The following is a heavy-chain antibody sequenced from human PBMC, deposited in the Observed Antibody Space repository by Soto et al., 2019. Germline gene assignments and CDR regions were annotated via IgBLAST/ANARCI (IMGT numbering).Heavy chain of an antibody. CDR2: IIPIFGTA. J-gene: IGHJ6*02. V-gene: IGHV1-69*06. CDR3: ARVYDYVWGRTTAYYYYGTDV. Sequence: SVKVSCKASGGTFSSYAISWVRQAPGQGLEWMGGIIPIFGTANYAQKFQGRVTITADKSTSTAYMELSSLRSEDTAVYYCARVYDYVWGRTTAYYYYGTDVWGQGTTVTVSS. D-gene: IGHD3-16*01. CDR1: GGTFSSYA.